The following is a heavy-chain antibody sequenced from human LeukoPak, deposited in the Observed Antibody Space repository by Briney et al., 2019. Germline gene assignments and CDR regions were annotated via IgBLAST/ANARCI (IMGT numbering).Heavy chain of an antibody. Sequence: GSLRLSCATSGFVFSSFEMTWVRQAPGSGLEWVSFISESGSDVFYADSVDGRFTISRDSSKRSLYLQMDSLRAEDTAVYYCARRAGAYSHPYDYWGQGTLVTVSS. CDR3: ARRAGAYSHPYDY. D-gene: IGHD4/OR15-4a*01. J-gene: IGHJ4*02. V-gene: IGHV3-48*03. CDR1: GFVFSSFE. CDR2: ISESGSDV.